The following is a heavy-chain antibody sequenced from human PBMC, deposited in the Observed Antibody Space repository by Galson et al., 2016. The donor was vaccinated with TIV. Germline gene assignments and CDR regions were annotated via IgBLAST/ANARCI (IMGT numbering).Heavy chain of an antibody. CDR3: AKAIANYQLLPAGYSDY. D-gene: IGHD4/OR15-4a*01. CDR2: IRHDGSNN. V-gene: IGHV3-30*02. Sequence: SLRLSCAASGFNFKIFGMHWVRQAPGKGLEWVTFIRHDGSNNFYANSVTSRFTISRDNAKNTVYLQMSSLRPDDTGTYYCAKAIANYQLLPAGYSDYWGQGTLVIVSS. CDR1: GFNFKIFG. J-gene: IGHJ4*02.